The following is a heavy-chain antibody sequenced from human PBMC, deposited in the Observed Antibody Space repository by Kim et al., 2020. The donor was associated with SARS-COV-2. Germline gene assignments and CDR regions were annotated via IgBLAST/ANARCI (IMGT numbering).Heavy chain of an antibody. V-gene: IGHV3-23*01. D-gene: IGHD6-19*01. CDR3: AKEEGRYSSGAIDY. J-gene: IGHJ4*02. Sequence: VKGRFTISRNNSNNTLYRQMKSLGAEDTAVYYCAKEEGRYSSGAIDYWGQGTLVTGSS.